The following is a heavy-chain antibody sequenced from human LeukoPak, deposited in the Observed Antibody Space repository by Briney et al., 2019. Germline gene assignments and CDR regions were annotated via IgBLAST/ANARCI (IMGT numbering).Heavy chain of an antibody. Sequence: SETLSLTCAVYGGSFSGYYWSWIRQPPGKGLEWIGEINHSGSTNYNPSLKSRVTISVDTSKNQFSLKLSSVTAADTAVYYCARGTSSWRGGSYFDYWGQGTLVTVSS. D-gene: IGHD6-13*01. CDR3: ARGTSSWRGGSYFDY. J-gene: IGHJ4*02. V-gene: IGHV4-34*01. CDR1: GGSFSGYY. CDR2: INHSGST.